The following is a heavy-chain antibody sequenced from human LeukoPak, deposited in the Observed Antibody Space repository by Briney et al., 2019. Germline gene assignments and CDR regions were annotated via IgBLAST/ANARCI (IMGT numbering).Heavy chain of an antibody. V-gene: IGHV3-30*03. J-gene: IGHJ4*02. CDR2: ISYDGSNK. CDR3: ARTRVTGDSYGDFFDY. Sequence: GGSLRLSCAASGFTFSSYGMHWVRQAPGKGLEWVAVISYDGSNKYYADSVKGRFTISRDNSKNTLYLQMNSLRAEDTAVYYCARTRVTGDSYGDFFDYWGQGTLVTVSS. CDR1: GFTFSSYG. D-gene: IGHD5-18*01.